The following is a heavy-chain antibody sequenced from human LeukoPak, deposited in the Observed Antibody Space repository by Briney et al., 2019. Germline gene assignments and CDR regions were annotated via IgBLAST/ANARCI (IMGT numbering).Heavy chain of an antibody. D-gene: IGHD3-22*01. CDR3: ARLMFYDRRLDY. Sequence: PSETLSLTCTVSGGSFSSSSYYWGWIRQPPGKGLQWIVSIYYTGSTYYNPSLKSRVTISVDTSKTQFSLRLRSVTAADTAVYYCARLMFYDRRLDYWGQGTLVTVSS. J-gene: IGHJ4*02. CDR1: GGSFSSSSYY. V-gene: IGHV4-39*01. CDR2: IYYTGST.